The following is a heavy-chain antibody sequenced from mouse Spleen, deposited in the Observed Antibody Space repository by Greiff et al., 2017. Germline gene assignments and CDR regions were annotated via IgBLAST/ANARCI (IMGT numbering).Heavy chain of an antibody. CDR3: ARVGGDWYFDV. CDR2: IYPRSGNT. Sequence: QVQLQQPGTELVKPGASVKLSCKASGYTFTSYWMHWVKQRTGQGLEWIGEIYPRSGNTYYNEKFKGKATLTADKSSSTAYMELRSLTSEDSAVYFCARVGGDWYFDVWGAGTTVTVSS. V-gene: IGHV1-81*01. CDR1: GYTFTSYW. J-gene: IGHJ1*01. D-gene: IGHD3-3*01.